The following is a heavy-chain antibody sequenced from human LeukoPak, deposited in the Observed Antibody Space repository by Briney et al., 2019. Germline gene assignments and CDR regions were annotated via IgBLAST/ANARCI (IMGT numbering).Heavy chain of an antibody. CDR2: ISYDGSNK. J-gene: IGHJ6*02. V-gene: IGHV3-30*18. CDR3: AKGGSGYCSGGSCRAYYYGMDV. Sequence: GRSLRLSCAASGFTFSSYGMHWVRQAPGEGLEWVAVISYDGSNKYYADSVKGRFTISRDNSKNTLYLQMNSLRAEDTAVYYCAKGGSGYCSGGSCRAYYYGMDVWGQGTTVTVSS. D-gene: IGHD2-15*01. CDR1: GFTFSSYG.